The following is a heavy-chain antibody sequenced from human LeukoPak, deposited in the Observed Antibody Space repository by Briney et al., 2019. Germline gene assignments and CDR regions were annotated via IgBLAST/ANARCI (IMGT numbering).Heavy chain of an antibody. V-gene: IGHV1-46*01. CDR1: GYTFTSYY. CDR3: ARDLEEQQLPTGWFDP. J-gene: IGHJ5*02. D-gene: IGHD6-13*01. Sequence: GASVKVSCKASGYTFTSYYMHWVRQAPGQGLEWMGIINPSGGSTSYAQKFQGRVTMTRDTSTSTVYMELSSLRSEDTAVYYCARDLEEQQLPTGWFDPWGQGTLVTVSS. CDR2: INPSGGST.